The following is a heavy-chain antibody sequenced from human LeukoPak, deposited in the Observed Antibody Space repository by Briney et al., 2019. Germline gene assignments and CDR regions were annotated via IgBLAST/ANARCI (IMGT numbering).Heavy chain of an antibody. Sequence: PGASLRLSCAASGFTFSTYAMSWVRQAPGKGLEWVSAIRGGGATTYYADSVKGRFTISRDNSKNTLYLQMNSLRAEDTAVYYCASHGITMEEHFQHWGQGTLVTVSS. D-gene: IGHD3-10*01. V-gene: IGHV3-23*01. CDR1: GFTFSTYA. CDR3: ASHGITMEEHFQH. CDR2: IRGGGATT. J-gene: IGHJ1*01.